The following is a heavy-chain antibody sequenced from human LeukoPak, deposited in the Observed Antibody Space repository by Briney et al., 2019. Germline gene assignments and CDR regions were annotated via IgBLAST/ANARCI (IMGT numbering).Heavy chain of an antibody. D-gene: IGHD1-1*01. CDR3: ARDMGTTRLDL. J-gene: IGHJ5*02. CDR1: GLTFSSYG. Sequence: GRSLRLSCAASGLTFSSYGMHWVRQAPGKGLEWVAVIWYDGSNKYYADSVKGRFTISRDSSKNTLYLQVSSLRADDTAVYYCARDMGTTRLDLWGQGTLVTVSS. CDR2: IWYDGSNK. V-gene: IGHV3-33*01.